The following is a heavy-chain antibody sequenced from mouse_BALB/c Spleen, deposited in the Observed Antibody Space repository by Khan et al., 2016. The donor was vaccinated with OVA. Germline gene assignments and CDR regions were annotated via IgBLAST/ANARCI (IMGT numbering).Heavy chain of an antibody. D-gene: IGHD1-1*01. V-gene: IGHV1-7*01. CDR1: GYTFTSYW. J-gene: IGHJ3*01. CDR2: INPSTGYT. CDR3: ANHGSSSAWLTY. Sequence: VKLLESGAELAKPGASVKMSCKASGYTFTSYWMHWVKQRPGQGLEWIGYINPSTGYTEYNQRFKDKAKLTADKSSSTAYMQLSSLTSEESAVYYCANHGSSSAWLTYWGQGTLVTVSA.